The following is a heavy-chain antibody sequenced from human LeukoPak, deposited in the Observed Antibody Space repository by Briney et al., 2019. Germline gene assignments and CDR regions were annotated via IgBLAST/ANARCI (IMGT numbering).Heavy chain of an antibody. Sequence: AASVKVSFKASGYTFTIYGISWVRQAPGQGGEWMGWISAYNGNTNYTQKLQGRVTMTTDTSTSTAYMELRSLRSDDTAVYYCARQGSVASHYGDPTYYYYGMDVWGQGTTVTVSS. J-gene: IGHJ6*02. CDR2: ISAYNGNT. V-gene: IGHV1-18*01. CDR1: GYTFTIYG. CDR3: ARQGSVASHYGDPTYYYYGMDV. D-gene: IGHD4-17*01.